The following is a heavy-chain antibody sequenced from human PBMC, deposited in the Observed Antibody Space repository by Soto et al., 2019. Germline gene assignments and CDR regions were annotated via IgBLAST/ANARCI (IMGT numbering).Heavy chain of an antibody. V-gene: IGHV3-7*01. D-gene: IGHD2-15*01. J-gene: IGHJ2*01. Sequence: GGSLRLSCAASGFTFSSYWMSWVRQAPGKGLEWVANIKQDGSEKYYVDSVKGRFTISRDNAKSSLYLQMNSLRAEDTAVYYCARVLCSGGSCYWYFDLWGRGTLVTVSS. CDR2: IKQDGSEK. CDR1: GFTFSSYW. CDR3: ARVLCSGGSCYWYFDL.